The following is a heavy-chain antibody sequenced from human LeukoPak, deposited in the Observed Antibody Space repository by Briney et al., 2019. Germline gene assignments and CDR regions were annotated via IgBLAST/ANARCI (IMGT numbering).Heavy chain of an antibody. Sequence: PGRSLRLSCAASGFTFDDYAMHWVRQAPGKGLEWVSGISWNSGSIGYADSVKGRFTISRDNAKNSLYLQMNSLRAEDTALYYCAKDSGCDLDYFDYWGQGTLVTVSS. CDR1: GFTFDDYA. CDR2: ISWNSGSI. CDR3: AKDSGCDLDYFDY. V-gene: IGHV3-9*01. D-gene: IGHD5-12*01. J-gene: IGHJ4*02.